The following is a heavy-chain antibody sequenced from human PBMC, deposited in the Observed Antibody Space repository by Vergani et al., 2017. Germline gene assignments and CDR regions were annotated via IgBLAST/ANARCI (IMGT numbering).Heavy chain of an antibody. CDR1: GGSFSGYY. J-gene: IGHJ6*03. D-gene: IGHD3-3*01. V-gene: IGHV4-34*01. CDR3: ARGKYYDFWSGYYSQRNYYYYYMDV. Sequence: QVQLQQWGAGLLKPSETLSLTCAVYGGSFSGYYWSWIRQPPGKGLEWIGEINHSGSTNYNPSLKSRVTISVDTSKNQFSLKLSSVTAADTAVYYCARGKYYDFWSGYYSQRNYYYYYMDVWGKGP. CDR2: INHSGST.